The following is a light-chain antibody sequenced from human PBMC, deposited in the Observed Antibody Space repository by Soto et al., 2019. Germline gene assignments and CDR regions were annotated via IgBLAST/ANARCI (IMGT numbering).Light chain of an antibody. CDR1: QRFDRW. V-gene: IGKV1-5*01. Sequence: DIQMTQSPATLSASVGYRVTITCRASQRFDRWLAWYQQKPGKAPKLLISDASTLESGVPSRFSGSGSVTEFTLAIASLQPDDFATYYCQQYKDYTYTFGQGTKVDI. CDR2: DAS. J-gene: IGKJ1*01. CDR3: QQYKDYTYT.